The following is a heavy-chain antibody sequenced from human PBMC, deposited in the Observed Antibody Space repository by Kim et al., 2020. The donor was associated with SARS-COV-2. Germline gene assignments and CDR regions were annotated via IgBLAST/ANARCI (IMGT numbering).Heavy chain of an antibody. D-gene: IGHD2-2*01. J-gene: IGHJ3*02. CDR2: INPSGGST. Sequence: ASVKVSCKASGYTFTSYYMHWVRQAPGQGLEWMGIINPSGGSTSYAQKFQGRVTMTRDTSTSTVYMELSSLRSEDTAVYYCARLVVVPADYGGDAFDIWGQGTMVTVSS. V-gene: IGHV1-46*01. CDR1: GYTFTSYY. CDR3: ARLVVVPADYGGDAFDI.